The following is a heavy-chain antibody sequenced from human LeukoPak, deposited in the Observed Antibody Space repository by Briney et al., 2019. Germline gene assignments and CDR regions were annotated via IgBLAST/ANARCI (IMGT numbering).Heavy chain of an antibody. Sequence: GGSLRLSCAASGFAFSSYDMHWVRQATGKGLEWVSAIGTAGDTYYPGSVKGRFTISRENAKNSLYLQMNSLRAGDTAVYYCAREDRSPNGMDVWGQGTTVTVSS. CDR2: IGTAGDT. CDR3: AREDRSPNGMDV. CDR1: GFAFSSYD. J-gene: IGHJ6*02. V-gene: IGHV3-13*01. D-gene: IGHD2-15*01.